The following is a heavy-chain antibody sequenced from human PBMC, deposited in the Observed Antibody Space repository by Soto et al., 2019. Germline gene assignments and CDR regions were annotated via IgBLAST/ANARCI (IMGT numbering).Heavy chain of an antibody. CDR2: IYPGDSGT. Sequence: GESLKISCKASGYSFITYWIGWVRQMPGKGLEWVGIIYPGDSGTRYSTSFQGQVSISADRSINTAYLQGSSLKASDPAMYYCVREENRVDCKVDVFDLWGQGTMVTVSS. CDR3: VREENRVDCKVDVFDL. CDR1: GYSFITYW. D-gene: IGHD2-21*02. V-gene: IGHV5-51*01. J-gene: IGHJ3*01.